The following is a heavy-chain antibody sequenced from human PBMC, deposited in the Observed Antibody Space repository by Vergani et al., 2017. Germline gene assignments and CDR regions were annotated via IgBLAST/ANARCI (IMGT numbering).Heavy chain of an antibody. J-gene: IGHJ4*02. CDR2: IKQDGSEK. CDR3: ARGASRYSSSWYPSDY. D-gene: IGHD6-13*01. V-gene: IGHV3-7*01. Sequence: EVQLVESGGGLVQPGGSLRLSCAASGFTFSSYWMSWVRQAPGKGLEWVANIKQDGSEKYYVDSVKGRFTISRDNAKNSLYLQMNSLRAEDTAVYYCARGASRYSSSWYPSDYWGQGTLVTVSS. CDR1: GFTFSSYW.